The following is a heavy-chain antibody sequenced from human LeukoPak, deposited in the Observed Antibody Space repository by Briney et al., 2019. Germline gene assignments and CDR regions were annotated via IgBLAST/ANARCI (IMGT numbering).Heavy chain of an antibody. J-gene: IGHJ4*02. Sequence: GRSLRLSCAASGFIFSSYGMHWVRQAPGKGLEWVAVISYVGSDKYDTDSVRGRFTISRDNSKTTLYLQMNSLRTEDTAVYYCAKGGEMGTIRGYFDYLGQGTLVTVSS. V-gene: IGHV3-30*18. D-gene: IGHD5-24*01. CDR1: GFIFSSYG. CDR2: ISYVGSDK. CDR3: AKGGEMGTIRGYFDY.